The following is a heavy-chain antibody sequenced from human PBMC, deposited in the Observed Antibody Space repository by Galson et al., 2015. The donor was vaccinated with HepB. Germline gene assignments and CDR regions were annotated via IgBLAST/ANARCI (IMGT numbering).Heavy chain of an antibody. D-gene: IGHD6-19*01. CDR1: GGTFSSYT. CDR2: IIPILGIA. Sequence: SVKVSCKASGGTFSSYTISWVRQAPGQGLEWMGRIIPILGIANYAQKFQGRVTITADKSTSTAYMELSSLRAEDTAVYYCARVPGNGEQWLVPDYWGQGTLVTVSS. CDR3: ARVPGNGEQWLVPDY. J-gene: IGHJ4*02. V-gene: IGHV1-69*02.